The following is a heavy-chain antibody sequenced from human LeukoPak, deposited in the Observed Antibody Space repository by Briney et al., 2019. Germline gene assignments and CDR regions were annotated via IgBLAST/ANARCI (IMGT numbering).Heavy chain of an antibody. J-gene: IGHJ6*02. V-gene: IGHV4-34*01. Sequence: SETLSLTCAVYGGSFSGFYWSWIRQPPGKGLEWIGEINHSGSTNYSPSLTSRVTMSVDTSKNQFSLKLSSVTAADTAVYYCARDRGRLWSGTYGMDVWGQGTTVTVSS. D-gene: IGHD3-10*01. CDR2: INHSGST. CDR1: GGSFSGFY. CDR3: ARDRGRLWSGTYGMDV.